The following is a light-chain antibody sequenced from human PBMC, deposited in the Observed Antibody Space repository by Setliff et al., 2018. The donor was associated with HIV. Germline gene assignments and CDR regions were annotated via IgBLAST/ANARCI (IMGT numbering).Light chain of an antibody. CDR3: LLSYSGALV. CDR1: TGAVTSGHY. Sequence: QAVVTQEPSLTVSPGGTVTLTCGSSTGAVTSGHYPYWFQHKPGQAPRTLIYDTTSKHSWTPARFSGSLLGGKAALTLSGAQPEDEAEYYCLLSYSGALVFGTGNKVTVL. CDR2: DTT. J-gene: IGLJ1*01. V-gene: IGLV7-46*01.